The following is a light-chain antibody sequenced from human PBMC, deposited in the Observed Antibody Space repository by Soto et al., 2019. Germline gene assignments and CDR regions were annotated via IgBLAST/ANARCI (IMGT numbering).Light chain of an antibody. V-gene: IGKV3-15*01. Sequence: EIVMTQSPATLSVSPGERATLSCRASQSVSSNLAWYQQKPGQAPRLLIYGASSTATGIPARFSGSGSGTEFTLTITSLQSEDFAVYYCHHYNNWPPYTFGQGTKVDIK. J-gene: IGKJ2*01. CDR2: GAS. CDR3: HHYNNWPPYT. CDR1: QSVSSN.